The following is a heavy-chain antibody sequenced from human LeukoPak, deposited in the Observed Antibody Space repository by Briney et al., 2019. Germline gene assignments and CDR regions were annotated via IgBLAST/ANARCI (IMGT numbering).Heavy chain of an antibody. CDR2: INSDGSST. D-gene: IGHD6-6*01. V-gene: IGHV3-74*01. CDR3: ARTNPEDYSSSLYYFDY. Sequence: PGGSLRLSCAASGFTSSSYWMHWVRQAPGKGLVWVSRINSDGSSTSYADSVKGRFTISRDNAKNTLYLQMNSLRAEDTAVYYCARTNPEDYSSSLYYFDYWGQGTLVTVSS. CDR1: GFTSSSYW. J-gene: IGHJ4*02.